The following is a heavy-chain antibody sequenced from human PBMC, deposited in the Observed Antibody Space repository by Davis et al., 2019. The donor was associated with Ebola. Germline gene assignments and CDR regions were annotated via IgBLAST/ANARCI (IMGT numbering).Heavy chain of an antibody. CDR1: GFTFSSYW. D-gene: IGHD6-19*01. J-gene: IGHJ3*02. CDR2: INSDGSST. V-gene: IGHV3-74*01. CDR3: AREGIAVADDAFDI. Sequence: GESLKISCAASGFTFSSYWMHWVRQAPGKGLVWVSRINSDGSSTSYADSVKGRFTISRDNAKNTLYLQMNSLRAEDTAVYYCAREGIAVADDAFDIWGQGTMVTVSS.